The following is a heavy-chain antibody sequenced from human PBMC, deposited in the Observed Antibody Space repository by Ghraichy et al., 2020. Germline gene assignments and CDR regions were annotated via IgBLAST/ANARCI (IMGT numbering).Heavy chain of an antibody. Sequence: LRLSCAASGFTFGHYEMNWVRQAPGKGLEWVSYLDSSGTIVYYADSVKGRFTISRDNAKNSLYLQMNNVRADDTAVYYCARDLSSDYAHFDNWGQGTLVTVSS. D-gene: IGHD2-2*01. CDR3: ARDLSSDYAHFDN. J-gene: IGHJ4*02. CDR1: GFTFGHYE. V-gene: IGHV3-48*03. CDR2: LDSSGTIV.